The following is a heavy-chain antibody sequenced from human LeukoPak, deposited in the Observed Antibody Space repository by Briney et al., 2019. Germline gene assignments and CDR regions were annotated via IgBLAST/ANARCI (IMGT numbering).Heavy chain of an antibody. V-gene: IGHV3-7*01. D-gene: IGHD6-6*01. CDR3: ARDVDSSRGLINY. J-gene: IGHJ4*02. CDR1: GFTFSSYW. Sequence: GGSLRLPCAVSGFTFSSYWMSWVRQAPGKGLEWVANIKQDGSEKYYVDSVKGRFTISRDNAKNSLYLQMNSLRAEDTAVYYCARDVDSSRGLINYWGQGTLVTVSS. CDR2: IKQDGSEK.